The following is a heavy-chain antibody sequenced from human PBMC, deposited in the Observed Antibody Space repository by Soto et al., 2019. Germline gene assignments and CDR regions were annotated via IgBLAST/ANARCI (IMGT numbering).Heavy chain of an antibody. D-gene: IGHD1-26*01. J-gene: IGHJ4*02. CDR1: GFTFSSYA. Sequence: QVQLVESGGGVVQPGRSLRLSCAASGFTFSSYAMHWVRQAPGKGLEWVAVISYDGSNKYYADSVKGRFTISRDNSKNXLXXQMNSLRAEDTAVYYCARDAKISSIVGATGDGFDYWGQGTLVTVSS. CDR2: ISYDGSNK. CDR3: ARDAKISSIVGATGDGFDY. V-gene: IGHV3-30-3*01.